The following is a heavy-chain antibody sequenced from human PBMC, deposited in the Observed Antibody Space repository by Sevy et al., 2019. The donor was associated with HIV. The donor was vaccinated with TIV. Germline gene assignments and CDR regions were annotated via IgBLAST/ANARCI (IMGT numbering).Heavy chain of an antibody. CDR1: GFTFSSYW. J-gene: IGHJ6*02. CDR2: IKQDGSEK. Sequence: GGSLRLSCAASGFTFSSYWMSWVRQAPGKGLEWVANIKQDGSEKYYVDSVKGRFTISRDNAKNSLYLQMNSLRAEDTAVYYCARGTRCTNGVCYDYYYYGMDVCGQGTTVTVSS. D-gene: IGHD2-8*01. V-gene: IGHV3-7*01. CDR3: ARGTRCTNGVCYDYYYYGMDV.